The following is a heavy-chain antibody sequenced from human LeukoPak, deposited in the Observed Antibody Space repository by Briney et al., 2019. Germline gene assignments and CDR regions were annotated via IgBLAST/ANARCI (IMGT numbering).Heavy chain of an antibody. CDR2: ISAYNGNT. CDR1: GYTFTSYG. Sequence: ASVKVSCKASGYTFTSYGISWVRQAPGQGLERMGWISAYNGNTNYAQKLQGRVTMTTDTSTSTAYMELRSLRSDDTAVYYCARVILTSSTWWFDPWGHGTLVTVSS. V-gene: IGHV1-18*01. J-gene: IGHJ5*02. D-gene: IGHD3-9*01. CDR3: ARVILTSSTWWFDP.